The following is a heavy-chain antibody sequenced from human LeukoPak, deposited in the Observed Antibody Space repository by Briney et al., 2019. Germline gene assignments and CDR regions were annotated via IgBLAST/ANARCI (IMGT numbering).Heavy chain of an antibody. V-gene: IGHV3-30*04. J-gene: IGHJ5*02. Sequence: GRSLRLSCAASGFTFSSYAMHWVRQAPGKGLEWVAFIRYDGLKKYYGESVKGRFTISRDNSKDTAYMEMNNLRPEDTSVYHCAKDALQYYYDGGGHCPWFDPWGQGTLVIVSS. D-gene: IGHD3-22*01. CDR3: AKDALQYYYDGGGHCPWFDP. CDR2: IRYDGLKK. CDR1: GFTFSSYA.